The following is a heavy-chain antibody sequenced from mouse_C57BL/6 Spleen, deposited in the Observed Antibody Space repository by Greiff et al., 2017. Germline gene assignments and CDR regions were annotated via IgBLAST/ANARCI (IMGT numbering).Heavy chain of an antibody. CDR2: IDPSDSET. J-gene: IGHJ2*01. Sequence: QVQLQQSGAELVRPGSSVKLSCKASGYTFTSYWMHWVKQRPIQGLEWIGNIDPSDSETHYNQKFKDKATLTVDKSSSTAYMQLSSLTSEDSAVXYCARLDDYDEGFDYWGQGTTLTVSS. D-gene: IGHD2-4*01. V-gene: IGHV1-52*01. CDR3: ARLDDYDEGFDY. CDR1: GYTFTSYW.